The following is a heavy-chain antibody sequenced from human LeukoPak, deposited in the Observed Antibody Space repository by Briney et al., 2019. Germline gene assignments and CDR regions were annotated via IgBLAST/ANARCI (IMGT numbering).Heavy chain of an antibody. J-gene: IGHJ3*02. Sequence: SETLSLTCTVSGGSISSYYWSWIRQPPGKGLEWIGYIYYSGSTNYNPSLKSRVTISVDTSKNQFSLRLSSVTAVDTAVYYCAISGSYYGAFDIWGQGTMVTVSS. D-gene: IGHD1-26*01. V-gene: IGHV4-59*01. CDR1: GGSISSYY. CDR3: AISGSYYGAFDI. CDR2: IYYSGST.